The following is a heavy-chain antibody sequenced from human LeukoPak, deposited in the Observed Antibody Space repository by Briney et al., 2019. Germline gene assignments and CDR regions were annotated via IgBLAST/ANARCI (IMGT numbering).Heavy chain of an antibody. CDR2: ISYDGSNK. Sequence: GRSLRLSCAASGFTFSSYGMHWVRQAPGKGLEWVAVISYDGSNKYYSGSVKGRFTISRDNSKSTLYLQMNSLRAEDTAVYYCAADSSGYHPPFDYWGQGTLVTVSS. J-gene: IGHJ4*02. V-gene: IGHV3-30*03. CDR1: GFTFSSYG. CDR3: AADSSGYHPPFDY. D-gene: IGHD3-22*01.